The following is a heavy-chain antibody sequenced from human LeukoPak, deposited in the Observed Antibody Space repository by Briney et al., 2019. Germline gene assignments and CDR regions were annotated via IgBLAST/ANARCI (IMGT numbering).Heavy chain of an antibody. CDR3: ARDQEIRGTTPGLYYYYGMDV. V-gene: IGHV1-18*04. D-gene: IGHD1/OR15-1a*01. Sequence: ASVKVSCKASGYTFTDYYMHWVRQAPGQGLEWMGWISAYNGNTNYAQKLQGRVTMTTDTSTSTAYMELRSLRSDDTAVYYCARDQEIRGTTPGLYYYYGMDVWGQGTTVTVSS. CDR2: ISAYNGNT. J-gene: IGHJ6*02. CDR1: GYTFTDYY.